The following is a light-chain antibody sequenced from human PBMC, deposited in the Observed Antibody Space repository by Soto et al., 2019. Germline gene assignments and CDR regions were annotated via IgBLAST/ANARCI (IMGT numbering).Light chain of an antibody. Sequence: DIQLTQSPSFLSASVGDRVTITWRASQVIISDLAWYQQKPGKAPKLLIYAASTLQSGVPSRFSGSGSGTEFTLTISSLQPEDFATYYCQQLNSFSITFGQGTRLEI. J-gene: IGKJ5*01. CDR1: QVIISD. V-gene: IGKV1-9*01. CDR2: AAS. CDR3: QQLNSFSIT.